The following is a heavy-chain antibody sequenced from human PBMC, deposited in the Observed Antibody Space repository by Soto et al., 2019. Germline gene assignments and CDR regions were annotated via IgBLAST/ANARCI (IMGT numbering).Heavy chain of an antibody. CDR3: AKEGRSGWYYFDY. D-gene: IGHD3-3*01. Sequence: QVQLVESGGGVVQPGRSLRLSCAASGFTFSDYGMHWVRQAPVKGLEWVAVISYAGRNTYYADSVKGRFTVSRDNSKNTLYLQMNSLRPEDTAVYYCAKEGRSGWYYFDYWGQGTLVTVS. CDR1: GFTFSDYG. CDR2: ISYAGRNT. V-gene: IGHV3-30*18. J-gene: IGHJ4*02.